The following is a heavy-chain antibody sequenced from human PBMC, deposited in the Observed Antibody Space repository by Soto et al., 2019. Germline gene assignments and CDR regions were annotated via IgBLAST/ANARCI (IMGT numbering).Heavy chain of an antibody. CDR3: ARDVDVRAYFDY. CDR1: GYTFTGYY. V-gene: IGHV1-2*02. CDR2: INPNSGGT. J-gene: IGHJ4*02. Sequence: QVQLVQSGAEVKKPGASVKVSCKASGYTFTGYYMHWVRQAPGQGLEWMGWINPNSGGTNYAQKLKGRVTMTRDTSISTAYMELSRLRSDDTAVYYCARDVDVRAYFDYWGQGTLVTVSS.